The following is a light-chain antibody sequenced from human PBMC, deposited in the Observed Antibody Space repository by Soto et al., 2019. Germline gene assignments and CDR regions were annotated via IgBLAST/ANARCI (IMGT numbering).Light chain of an antibody. V-gene: IGLV4-69*01. CDR3: QTCGAGHVV. J-gene: IGLJ2*01. CDR2: VKIDGSH. CDR1: SGHSSYA. Sequence: QSVLTQSPSASASPGASVKLTCTLSSGHSSYAIAWHQQQPEKGPRYLMKVKIDGSHTKGDGIPDRFSGSSSGAERYLTISSLQSEDEADYYCQTCGAGHVVFGGGTKLTVL.